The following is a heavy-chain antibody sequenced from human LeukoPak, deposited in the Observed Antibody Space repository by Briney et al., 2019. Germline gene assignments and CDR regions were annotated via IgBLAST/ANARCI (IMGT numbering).Heavy chain of an antibody. CDR3: ARWQDGRAGPGHFDY. Sequence: ASVKVSCKASGYTITSYYMHWVRQAPGQGLEWMGIINPSGGSTSYAQKFQGRVTMTRDMSTSTVYMELSSLRSEDTAVYYCARWQDGRAGPGHFDYWGQGSLVTVSS. D-gene: IGHD6-19*01. CDR1: GYTITSYY. V-gene: IGHV1-46*01. J-gene: IGHJ4*02. CDR2: INPSGGST.